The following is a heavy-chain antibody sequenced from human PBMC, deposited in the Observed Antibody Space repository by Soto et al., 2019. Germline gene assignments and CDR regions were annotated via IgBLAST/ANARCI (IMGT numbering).Heavy chain of an antibody. CDR2: IYYSGST. CDR3: ARRERAAGTDWWFDP. J-gene: IGHJ5*02. V-gene: IGHV4-39*01. Sequence: QLQLQESGPGLVKPSETLSLTCTVSGGSISSSSFHWGWIRQPPGKGLEWIGSIYYSGSTYYSPSRRGRVTMSVGTPTTQASLILSSVTAAATAVYYCARRERAAGTDWWFDPLGQGTLVTVSS. D-gene: IGHD6-13*01. CDR1: GGSISSSSFH.